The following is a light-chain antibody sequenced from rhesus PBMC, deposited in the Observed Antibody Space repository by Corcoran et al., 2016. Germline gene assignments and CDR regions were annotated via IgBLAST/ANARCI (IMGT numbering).Light chain of an antibody. J-gene: IGKJ4*01. CDR1: QGISSY. CDR2: AAS. CDR3: QQYKNYPLT. Sequence: DIQMTQSPSSLSASVGDTVTITCRASQGISSYLNWFQQKPGKAPKLLIYAASTLQSGVPSRFGGSGSGTEFTLTISSLQPEDFAIYYYQQYKNYPLTFGGGTKVELK. V-gene: IGKV1-28*02.